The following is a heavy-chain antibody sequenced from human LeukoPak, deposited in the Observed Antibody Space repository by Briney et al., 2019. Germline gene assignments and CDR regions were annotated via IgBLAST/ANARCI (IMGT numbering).Heavy chain of an antibody. V-gene: IGHV4-39*01. CDR2: IYYSGST. Sequence: KPSETLSLTCTVSGGSISSSSYYWGWIRQPPGKGLEWIGSIYYSGSTYYNPSLKSRVTISVDTSKNQFSLKLSSVTAADTAVYYCARRSYYPYYFDYWGQGTLVTVSS. J-gene: IGHJ4*02. D-gene: IGHD1-26*01. CDR1: GGSISSSSYY. CDR3: ARRSYYPYYFDY.